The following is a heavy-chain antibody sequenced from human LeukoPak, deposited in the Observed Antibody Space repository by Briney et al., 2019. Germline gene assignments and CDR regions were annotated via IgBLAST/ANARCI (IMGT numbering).Heavy chain of an antibody. CDR2: IIPIFGTA. CDR3: AREDVGRYYDSRGYQSAPFDY. V-gene: IGHV1-69*06. D-gene: IGHD3-22*01. J-gene: IGHJ4*02. CDR1: GGTFSSYA. Sequence: SLKVSCKASGGTFSSYAISWVRQAPGEGLEWMGRIIPIFGTANYAQKFQGRVTITADKSTSTAYIELSSLRSEDTAVYYCAREDVGRYYDSRGYQSAPFDYWGQGTLVTVSS.